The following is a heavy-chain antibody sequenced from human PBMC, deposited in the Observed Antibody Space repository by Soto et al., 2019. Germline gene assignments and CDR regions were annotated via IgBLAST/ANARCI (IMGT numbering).Heavy chain of an antibody. Sequence: QVQLQESGPGLVKPSQTLSLTCTVSGASISSGAYYWSWIRQHPGQGLEWIGYIYYSVSTYYNPSLKDRVTISLDTSKIRFSLKLSSVTAADTAVYYWARGGLQRYFDYWGQGTLVTVSS. J-gene: IGHJ4*02. CDR3: ARGGLQRYFDY. V-gene: IGHV4-31*03. D-gene: IGHD4-4*01. CDR1: GASISSGAYY. CDR2: IYYSVST.